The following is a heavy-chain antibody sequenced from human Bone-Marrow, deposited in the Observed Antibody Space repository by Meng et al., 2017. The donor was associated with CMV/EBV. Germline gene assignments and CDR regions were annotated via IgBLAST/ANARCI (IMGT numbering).Heavy chain of an antibody. J-gene: IGHJ4*02. CDR2: IYTRGST. CDR1: GGAISSYY. V-gene: IGHV4-4*07. D-gene: IGHD6-13*01. CDR3: TGDLGTSYSSPLGGVGY. Sequence: SETLSLTCTVSGGAISSYYWSWIRQPAGKGLEGIGRIYTRGSTKYNPALKSRVTMSVDTSKNPFSLKLSSVPAADTVVYYCTGDLGTSYSSPLGGVGYWGQGTLVTVSS.